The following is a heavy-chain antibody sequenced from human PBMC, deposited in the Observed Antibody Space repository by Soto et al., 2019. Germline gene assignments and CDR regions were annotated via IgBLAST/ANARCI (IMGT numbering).Heavy chain of an antibody. CDR1: GGTFSSYA. V-gene: IGHV1-69*13. CDR2: IIPIFGTA. J-gene: IGHJ5*02. D-gene: IGHD5-18*01. CDR3: ARAHTAMVPNWFDP. Sequence: SVKVSCKASGGTFSSYAISWVRQAPEQGLEWMGGIIPIFGTANYAQKFQGRVTITADESTGTAYMELSSLRSEDTAVYYCARAHTAMVPNWFDPWGQGTLVTVSS.